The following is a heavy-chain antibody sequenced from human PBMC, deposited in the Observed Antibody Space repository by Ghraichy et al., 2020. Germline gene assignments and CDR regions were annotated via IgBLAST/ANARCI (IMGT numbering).Heavy chain of an antibody. D-gene: IGHD5-12*01. J-gene: IGHJ4*02. CDR1: GGSISSYY. V-gene: IGHV4-59*01. CDR3: ARMQYSGYGDF. CDR2: VYYTGAI. Sequence: ESLNISCTVSGGSISSYYWSWIRQPPGKGLEWIGYVYYTGAINYNASLKSRVTISIDTSKNQFSVKLTSVTAADTAVYYCARMQYSGYGDFWGQGTLVTVSS.